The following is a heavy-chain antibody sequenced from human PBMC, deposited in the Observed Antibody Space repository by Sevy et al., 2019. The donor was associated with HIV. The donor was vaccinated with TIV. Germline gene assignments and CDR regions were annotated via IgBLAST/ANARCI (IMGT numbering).Heavy chain of an antibody. V-gene: IGHV3-48*01. CDR1: GFTFSSYS. J-gene: IGHJ5*02. D-gene: IGHD5-18*01. Sequence: GGSLRLSCAASGFTFSSYSMIWVRQAPGKGLEWISYISGGSVTIYYADSVKGRFTISRDNAEKSVYLEMNSLRVEDTAVYYCARDWWDSYGYHWLDPWGQGTLVTVSS. CDR2: ISGGSVTI. CDR3: ARDWWDSYGYHWLDP.